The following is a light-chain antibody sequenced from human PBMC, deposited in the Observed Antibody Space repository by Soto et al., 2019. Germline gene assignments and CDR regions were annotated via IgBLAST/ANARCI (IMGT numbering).Light chain of an antibody. J-gene: IGKJ1*01. V-gene: IGKV3-15*01. Sequence: EIVMTQSRATLSVSPGERATLSCRASQSVIILLAWYQQKPGQAPRLLIHGATTRATGIPARFSGSGSGTDFTLTISRLEPEEFAVYYCQQYGSSGTCGQGTKVDIK. CDR3: QQYGSSGT. CDR2: GAT. CDR1: QSVIIL.